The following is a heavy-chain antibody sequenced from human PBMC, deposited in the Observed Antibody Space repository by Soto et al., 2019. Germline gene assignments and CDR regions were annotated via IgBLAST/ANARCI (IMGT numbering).Heavy chain of an antibody. CDR1: GFSLSTSGVA. CDR3: AHRLTATAFDI. CDR2: IYWDDDK. J-gene: IGHJ3*02. D-gene: IGHD2-21*02. V-gene: IGHV2-5*02. Sequence: QITLKESGPPLVKHTQTLTLTCTFSGFSLSTSGVAVGWIRQPPGKALEWLALIYWDDDKRYSPSMKGRLTITRDTSKNQVVLIMTNMDPEDTATYYCAHRLTATAFDIWGQGTMVTVSS.